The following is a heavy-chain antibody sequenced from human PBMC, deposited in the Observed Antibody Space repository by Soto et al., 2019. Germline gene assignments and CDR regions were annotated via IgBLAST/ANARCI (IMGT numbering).Heavy chain of an antibody. Sequence: SETLSLTCTVSGGSISSYYWSWIRQPPGKGLEWIGYIYYSGSTNYNPSLKSRVTISVNTSKNQFSLKLSSVTAADTAVYYCAISTSSTVTYYFDYWGQGTLVTVSS. D-gene: IGHD4-17*01. CDR2: IYYSGST. V-gene: IGHV4-59*01. CDR3: AISTSSTVTYYFDY. J-gene: IGHJ4*02. CDR1: GGSISSYY.